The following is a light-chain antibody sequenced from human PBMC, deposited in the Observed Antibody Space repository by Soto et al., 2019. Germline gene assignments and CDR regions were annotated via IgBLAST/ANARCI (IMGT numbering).Light chain of an antibody. CDR3: TSYTTSSTLVV. Sequence: QSVLTQPASVSGSPGQSITISCTGTSSDIGSIIYVSWYQHHPGKAPKLMIYDVTNRPSGVSNRFSGSKSGNTASLTISGLQAEDEADYYCTSYTTSSTLVVFGGGTKLTVL. J-gene: IGLJ3*02. V-gene: IGLV2-14*03. CDR2: DVT. CDR1: SSDIGSIIY.